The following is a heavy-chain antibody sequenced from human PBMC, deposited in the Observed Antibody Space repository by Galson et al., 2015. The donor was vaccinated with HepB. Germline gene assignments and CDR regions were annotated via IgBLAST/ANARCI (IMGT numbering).Heavy chain of an antibody. CDR1: GLTFSSYS. D-gene: IGHD3-22*01. J-gene: IGHJ3*02. CDR3: ARDPLGSYYVDRGAFDI. Sequence: SLRLSCAASGLTFSSYSMNWVRQAPGKGLEWVSSISSSSSYIYYADSVKGRFTISRDNAKNSLYLQMNSLRAEDTAVYYCARDPLGSYYVDRGAFDIWGQGTMVTVSS. CDR2: ISSSSSYI. V-gene: IGHV3-21*01.